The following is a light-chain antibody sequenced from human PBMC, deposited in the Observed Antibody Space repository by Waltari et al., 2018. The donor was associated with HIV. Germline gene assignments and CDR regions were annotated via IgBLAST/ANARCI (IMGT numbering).Light chain of an antibody. V-gene: IGKV1-9*01. CDR1: KGISSY. CDR2: AAS. Sequence: IQLTQSPSFLSASVEDRVPSTCRASKGISSYFARYQQKPGKAPKLLIYAASTLQSGVPSRFSGSGSGTEFTLTISSLQPEDFATYYCQQLNTLPLTFGGGTKVDIK. CDR3: QQLNTLPLT. J-gene: IGKJ4*01.